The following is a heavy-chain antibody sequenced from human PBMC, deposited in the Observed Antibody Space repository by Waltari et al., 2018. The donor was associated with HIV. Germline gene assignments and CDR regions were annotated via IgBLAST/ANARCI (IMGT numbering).Heavy chain of an antibody. CDR1: GDSIISSY. J-gene: IGHJ4*02. CDR3: ARNRLTYYDNNNYYLYLDH. D-gene: IGHD3-22*01. Sequence: QVQLQESGPGLVKPSETLSLTCTVSGDSIISSYWTWIRQPPGKGLEWIGHMYYSGSTNYNPSLKSRLSISIDASKSVFSLKLTSVTTADTAVYYCARNRLTYYDNNNYYLYLDHWGPGTLVSVSS. V-gene: IGHV4-59*01. CDR2: MYYSGST.